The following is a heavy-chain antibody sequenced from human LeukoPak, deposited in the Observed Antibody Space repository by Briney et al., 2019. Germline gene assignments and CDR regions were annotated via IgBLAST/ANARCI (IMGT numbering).Heavy chain of an antibody. V-gene: IGHV3-74*01. D-gene: IGHD2-2*01. CDR3: ASLGYCSSTSCRYYYYMDV. CDR1: GFTFSTNW. J-gene: IGHJ6*03. CDR2: INGDGSRT. Sequence: GGSLRLSCAASGFTFSTNWMHWVRQAPGKGLVWVSRINGDGSRTNYADSVEGRFTISRDNAKNTVYLQMNSLRAEDTAVYYCASLGYCSSTSCRYYYYMDVWGKGTTVTVSS.